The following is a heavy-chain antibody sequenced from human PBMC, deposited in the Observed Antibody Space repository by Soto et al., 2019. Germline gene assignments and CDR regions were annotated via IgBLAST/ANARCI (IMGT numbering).Heavy chain of an antibody. CDR2: ISGFNDDT. D-gene: IGHD3-10*01. V-gene: IGHV1-18*01. CDR3: ARSGSYYPARNWFGP. J-gene: IGHJ5*02. CDR1: GYTFTSYG. Sequence: QLVQSGVEMKNPGASVKVSCKASGYTFTSYGISWVRQAPGQGLEGMGWISGFNDDTNHAQKFQGRVTVTKDTSPSTAYMELRSLKSDDTAMYYCARSGSYYPARNWFGPWGQGTLVIVSS.